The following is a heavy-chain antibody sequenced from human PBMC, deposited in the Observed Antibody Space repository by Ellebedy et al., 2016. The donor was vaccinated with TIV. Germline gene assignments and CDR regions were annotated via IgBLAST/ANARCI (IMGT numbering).Heavy chain of an antibody. Sequence: GESLKISCAASGFTFTNYHMHWVRQAPDKGLEWVALIWSDGSLEYYADSVKGRFTLSRDSSENTVYLHMNSLRADDTAVYYCAREVGGGQGDMDVWGQGTTVTVSS. CDR2: IWSDGSLE. V-gene: IGHV3-33*01. CDR1: GFTFTNYH. D-gene: IGHD1-26*01. CDR3: AREVGGGQGDMDV. J-gene: IGHJ6*02.